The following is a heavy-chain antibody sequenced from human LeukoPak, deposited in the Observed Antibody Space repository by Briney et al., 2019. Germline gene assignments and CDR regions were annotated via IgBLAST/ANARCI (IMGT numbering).Heavy chain of an antibody. Sequence: ASVKVSCKASGYTFTSYGISWVRQAPGQGLEWMGWISAYNGNTNYAQKLQGRVTMTTDTSTSTAYMELRSLRSDDTAMYYCARDRRAGYPFDPWGQGTLVTVSS. CDR2: ISAYNGNT. J-gene: IGHJ5*02. CDR1: GYTFTSYG. V-gene: IGHV1-18*01. CDR3: ARDRRAGYPFDP. D-gene: IGHD6-13*01.